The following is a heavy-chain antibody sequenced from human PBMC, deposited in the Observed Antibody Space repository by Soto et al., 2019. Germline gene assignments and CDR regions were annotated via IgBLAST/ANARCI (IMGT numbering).Heavy chain of an antibody. J-gene: IGHJ4*02. CDR2: INAGNGNT. CDR1: GYTFTSYA. D-gene: IGHD2-15*01. CDR3: ASVYYIVVVVAASWLRSPFDY. Sequence: GASVKVSCKASGYTFTSYAMHWVRQAPGQRLEWMRWINAGNGNTKYSQKFQGRVTITRDTSASTAYMELSSLRSEDTAVYYCASVYYIVVVVAASWLRSPFDYWGQGTLVTVSS. V-gene: IGHV1-3*01.